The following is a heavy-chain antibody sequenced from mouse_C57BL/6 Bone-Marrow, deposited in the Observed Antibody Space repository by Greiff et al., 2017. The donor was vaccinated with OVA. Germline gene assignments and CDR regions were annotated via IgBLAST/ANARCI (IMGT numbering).Heavy chain of an antibody. D-gene: IGHD1-1*01. CDR2: IDPSDSYT. Sequence: QVQLKQPGAELVMPGASVKLSCKASGYTFTSYWMHWVKQRPGQGLEWIGEIDPSDSYTNYNQKFKGKSTLTVDKSSSTAYMQLSSLTSEDSAVYYCARRGNYYCSSDYWGQGTTLTVSS. CDR3: ARRGNYYCSSDY. CDR1: GYTFTSYW. V-gene: IGHV1-69*01. J-gene: IGHJ2*01.